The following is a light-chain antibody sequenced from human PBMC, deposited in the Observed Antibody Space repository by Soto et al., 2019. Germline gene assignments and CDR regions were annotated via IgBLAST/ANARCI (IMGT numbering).Light chain of an antibody. CDR2: GAF. J-gene: IGKJ1*01. Sequence: EIVMTQSPATLTVSPGERATLSCRASQSAGTNLAWYQQKPGQAPRLLIHGAFTRATGIPARFSGSGSGTEFTLTISSLQSEDFAVYYCQQYGTFGQGTKVDIK. CDR3: QQYGT. CDR1: QSAGTN. V-gene: IGKV3-15*01.